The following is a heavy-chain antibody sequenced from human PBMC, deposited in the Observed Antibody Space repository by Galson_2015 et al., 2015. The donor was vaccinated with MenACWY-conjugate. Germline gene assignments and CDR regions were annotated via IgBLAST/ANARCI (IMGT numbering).Heavy chain of an antibody. CDR3: TKGRNLEGVDH. CDR2: ISGAGDST. Sequence: SLRLSCAASGFTFSNYVMSWVRQAPGKGLEWVSTISGAGDSTFYSDSVKGRFTISRDNSKDTLYLQMNSLRADDTAVYYCTKGRNLEGVDHWGQGSLVTVSP. D-gene: IGHD3-3*01. J-gene: IGHJ4*02. CDR1: GFTFSNYV. V-gene: IGHV3-23*01.